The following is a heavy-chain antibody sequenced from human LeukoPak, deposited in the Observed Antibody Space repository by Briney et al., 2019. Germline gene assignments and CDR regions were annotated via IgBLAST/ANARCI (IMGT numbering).Heavy chain of an antibody. CDR3: ARDLGLDYGGSQ. J-gene: IGHJ4*02. V-gene: IGHV3-74*01. CDR1: GFTFSSYG. D-gene: IGHD4-23*01. CDR2: INSDGSST. Sequence: PGGSLSLSCAASGFTFSSYGMHWVRLAPGKGLVWVSHINSDGSSTNYADSVKGRLTISRDNAKNTLYLQMNTLRAEDTAVYYCARDLGLDYGGSQWGQGTLVTVSS.